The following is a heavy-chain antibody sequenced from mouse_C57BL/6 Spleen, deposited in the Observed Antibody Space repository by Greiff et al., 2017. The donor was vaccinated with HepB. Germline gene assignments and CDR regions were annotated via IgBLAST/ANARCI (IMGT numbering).Heavy chain of an antibody. J-gene: IGHJ2*01. CDR2: IDPENGDT. Sequence: EVQLQQSGAELVRPGASVKLSCTASGFNIKDDYMHWVKQRPEQGLEWIGWIDPENGDTEYASKFQGKATITADTSSNTAYLQLSSLTSEDTAVYYCTTYGYDGYWGQGTTLTVSS. CDR3: TTYGYDGY. CDR1: GFNIKDDY. D-gene: IGHD2-2*01. V-gene: IGHV14-4*01.